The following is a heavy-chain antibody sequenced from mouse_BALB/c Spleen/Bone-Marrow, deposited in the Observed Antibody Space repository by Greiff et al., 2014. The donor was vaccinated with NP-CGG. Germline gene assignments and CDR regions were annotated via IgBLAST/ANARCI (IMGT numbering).Heavy chain of an antibody. D-gene: IGHD2-1*01. CDR3: ARLDGNYRYAMVY. J-gene: IGHJ4*01. CDR1: GYTFTDYV. Sequence: QVQLQQSGPELVKPGASVKMSCKASGYTFTDYVITWVKQRTGQGLEWIGEIYPGSGSTYYNEKFKGKATLTADKSSNTAYMQLGSLTSEDSAVYFCARLDGNYRYAMVYWGQGTSVTVSS. CDR2: IYPGSGST. V-gene: IGHV1-81*01.